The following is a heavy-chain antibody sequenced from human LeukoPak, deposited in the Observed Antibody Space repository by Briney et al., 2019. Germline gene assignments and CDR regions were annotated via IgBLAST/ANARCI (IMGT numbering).Heavy chain of an antibody. J-gene: IGHJ6*02. CDR2: ISSSGSTI. CDR1: GFTFSDYY. D-gene: IGHD3-3*01. V-gene: IGHV3-11*01. Sequence: GGSLRLSCAASGFTFSDYYMSWIRQAPGQGLEWVSYISSSGSTIYYADSVKGRFTISRDNAKNSLYLQMNSLRAEDTAVYYCARDSYDFWSGYYYGMDVWGQGTTVTVSS. CDR3: ARDSYDFWSGYYYGMDV.